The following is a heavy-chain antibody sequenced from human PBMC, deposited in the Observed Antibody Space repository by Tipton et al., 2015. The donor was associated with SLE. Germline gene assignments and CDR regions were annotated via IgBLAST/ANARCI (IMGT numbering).Heavy chain of an antibody. CDR3: ARQGPLWYYYYYMDV. Sequence: TLSLTCTVSGYSISSGYHWGWIRQPPGKGLEWIGSIYHSGSTNYNPSLKSRVTISVDTSKNQFSLKLSSVTAADTAVYYCARQGPLWYYYYYMDVWGKGTTVTVSS. CDR2: IYHSGST. CDR1: GYSISSGYH. D-gene: IGHD3-10*01. V-gene: IGHV4-38-2*02. J-gene: IGHJ6*03.